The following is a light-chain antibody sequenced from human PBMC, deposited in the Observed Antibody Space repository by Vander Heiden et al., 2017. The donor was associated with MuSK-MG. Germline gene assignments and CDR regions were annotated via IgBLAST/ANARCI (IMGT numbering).Light chain of an antibody. CDR1: TNDVGRYDF. CDR2: DVN. J-gene: IGLJ2*01. CDR3: CSYSGSSTLV. V-gene: IGLV2-11*01. Sequence: QSALTQPRSVSGSPGQSVTITCTGTTNDVGRYDFVSWYQQHPGNAPKLMIYDVNKWPSGVPDRFSGSKSGNTAALTISGLQAEDEADYYCCSYSGSSTLVFGGRTKVT.